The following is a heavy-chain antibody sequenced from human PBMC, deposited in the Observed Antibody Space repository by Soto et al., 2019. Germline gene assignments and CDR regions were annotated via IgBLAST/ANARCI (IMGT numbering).Heavy chain of an antibody. CDR2: IYPGDSDT. V-gene: IGHV5-51*01. CDR1: GYSFTTYW. J-gene: IGHJ4*01. Sequence: GESLKISCKGSGYSFTTYWIAWVRQMPGKGPEWVGIIYPGDSDTRYSPSFEGHVTISVDKSISTAFLQWNSLKASDNAIYYCARHSTSAPKEYWGQGTLVTLSP. D-gene: IGHD3-10*01. CDR3: ARHSTSAPKEY.